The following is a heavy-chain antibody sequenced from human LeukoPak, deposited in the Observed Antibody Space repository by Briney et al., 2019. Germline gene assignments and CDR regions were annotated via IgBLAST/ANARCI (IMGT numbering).Heavy chain of an antibody. D-gene: IGHD4/OR15-4a*01. CDR2: IYYSGST. V-gene: IGHV4-31*03. CDR3: ARQDYGGHYYHGMDV. J-gene: IGHJ6*04. Sequence: SETLSLTCTVSGGSISSGGYYWSWIRQHPGRGLEWIGYIYYSGSTYYNPSLKGRVTISVDTSKNQFSLKLSSVTAADTAVYYCARQDYGGHYYHGMDVWGKGTTVTVSS. CDR1: GGSISSGGYY.